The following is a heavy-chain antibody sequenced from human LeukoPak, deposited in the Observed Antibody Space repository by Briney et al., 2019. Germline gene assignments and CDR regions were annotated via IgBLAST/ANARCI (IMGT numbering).Heavy chain of an antibody. D-gene: IGHD3-3*01. CDR2: ISSSSSTI. V-gene: IGHV3-48*01. J-gene: IGHJ6*04. CDR1: GFTFSSYS. Sequence: PGGSLRLSCAASGFTFSSYSMNWVRQAPGKGLEWVSYISSSSSTIYYADSVKGRFTISRDNAKNSLYLQMNSLRAEDTAVYYCASPTRYDFWSGYHNLDVWGKGTTVTVSS. CDR3: ASPTRYDFWSGYHNLDV.